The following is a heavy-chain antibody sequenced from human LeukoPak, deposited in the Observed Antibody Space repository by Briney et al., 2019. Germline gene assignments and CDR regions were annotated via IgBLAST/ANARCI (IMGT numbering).Heavy chain of an antibody. CDR2: IYYSGST. D-gene: IGHD4-11*01. Sequence: PSETLSLTCTVSGGSITSYYWSWIRQPPGKGLEWIGYIYYSGSTNYNPSLKSRVTISVDTSKNQFSLKLSSVTAADTAVYYCARAVGNDYSVVNAFDIWGQGTMVTVSS. V-gene: IGHV4-59*01. J-gene: IGHJ3*02. CDR3: ARAVGNDYSVVNAFDI. CDR1: GGSITSYY.